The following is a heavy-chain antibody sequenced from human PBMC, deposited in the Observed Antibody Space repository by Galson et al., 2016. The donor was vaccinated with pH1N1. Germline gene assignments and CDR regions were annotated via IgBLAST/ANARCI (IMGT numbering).Heavy chain of an antibody. V-gene: IGHV3-7*01. D-gene: IGHD5-24*01. CDR3: ARDALCELGGGGYDY. CDR2: IKQDGSEK. J-gene: IGHJ4*02. Sequence: SLRLSCAASGFTFSSYWMTWVRQAPGKRLEWVANIKQDGSEKYYVDSLKGRFTVSRDNAKNSLYLEMNSLRAEDTAMYYCARDALCELGGGGYDYWGQGTLVTVSS. CDR1: GFTFSSYW.